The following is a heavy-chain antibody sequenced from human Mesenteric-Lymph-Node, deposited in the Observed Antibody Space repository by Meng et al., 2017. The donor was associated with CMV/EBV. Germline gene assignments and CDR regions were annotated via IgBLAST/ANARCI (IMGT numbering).Heavy chain of an antibody. Sequence: GEASGFALSGYAVRWVRQATGKGLEWVSGISGSGGSTYYADSVKGGFTISKDNSKNTLFLQMNILRADDTAVYYCVARAYGGSMDVWGQGTTVTVSS. CDR1: GFALSGYA. CDR3: VARAYGGSMDV. V-gene: IGHV3-23*01. D-gene: IGHD4-17*01. J-gene: IGHJ6*02. CDR2: ISGSGGST.